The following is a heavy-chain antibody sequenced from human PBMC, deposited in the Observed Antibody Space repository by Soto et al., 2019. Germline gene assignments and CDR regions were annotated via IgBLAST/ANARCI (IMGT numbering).Heavy chain of an antibody. Sequence: QVQLVQSGAEVKKPGASVKVSCKASGYTFISYGISWVRQAPGQGLEWMGWISGYNGNKKHAKKLKGRGTMTTETSTSTAYMDLRSLRSDDTAVYYCARDLRAQIVDYWGQGTLVTVSS. CDR1: GYTFISYG. CDR2: ISGYNGNK. J-gene: IGHJ4*02. D-gene: IGHD3-22*01. V-gene: IGHV1-18*01. CDR3: ARDLRAQIVDY.